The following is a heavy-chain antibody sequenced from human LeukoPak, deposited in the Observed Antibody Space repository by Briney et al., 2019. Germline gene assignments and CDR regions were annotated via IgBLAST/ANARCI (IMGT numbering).Heavy chain of an antibody. V-gene: IGHV3-23*01. CDR1: GFTFSSYA. D-gene: IGHD2-15*01. Sequence: GGSLRLSCAASGFTFSSYAMSWVRQAPGKGLEWVSAISGSGGSTYYADSVKGRFTISRDNSKNTLYLQMNSLRAEDTAVYYCAKELSGGSKGALYFDYWGQGTLVTVSS. J-gene: IGHJ4*02. CDR3: AKELSGGSKGALYFDY. CDR2: ISGSGGST.